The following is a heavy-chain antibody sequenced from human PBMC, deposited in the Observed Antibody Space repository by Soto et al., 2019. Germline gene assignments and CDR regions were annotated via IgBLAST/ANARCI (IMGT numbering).Heavy chain of an antibody. CDR1: GGYISSGGYS. Sequence: SETLSLTCTVSGGYISSGGYSWSWIRQPPGKGLEWIGYIYHSGSTYYNPSLKSRVTISVDRSKNQFSLKLSSVTAADTAMYYCARATMVNYYYYGMDVWGQGTTVTVSS. V-gene: IGHV4-30-2*01. J-gene: IGHJ6*02. D-gene: IGHD5-12*01. CDR3: ARATMVNYYYYGMDV. CDR2: IYHSGST.